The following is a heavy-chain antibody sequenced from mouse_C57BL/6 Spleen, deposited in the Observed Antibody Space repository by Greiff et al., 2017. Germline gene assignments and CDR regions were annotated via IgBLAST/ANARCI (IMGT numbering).Heavy chain of an antibody. V-gene: IGHV1-82*01. Sequence: VQLQQSGPELVKPGASVKISCKASGYAFSSSWMNWVKQRPGKGLEWIGRIYPGDGDTNYNGKFKGKATLTADKSSSTAYMQLSSLTSEDSAVYFCARSGNYGSSWFAYWGQGTLVTV. CDR2: IYPGDGDT. D-gene: IGHD1-1*01. CDR3: ARSGNYGSSWFAY. CDR1: GYAFSSSW. J-gene: IGHJ3*01.